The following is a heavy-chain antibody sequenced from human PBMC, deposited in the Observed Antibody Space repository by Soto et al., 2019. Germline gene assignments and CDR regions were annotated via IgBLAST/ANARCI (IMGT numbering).Heavy chain of an antibody. CDR3: ARGHGDYVWYFDL. V-gene: IGHV4-34*01. Sequence: QVQLQQWGAGLLKPSETLSLTCAVYGGYFSGYYWSWIRQPPGKGLEWIGEINHSGSTNYNPSLKSRVTISVDTSKNQFSLKLSSVTAADTAVYYCARGHGDYVWYFDLWGRGTLVTVSS. CDR2: INHSGST. J-gene: IGHJ2*01. D-gene: IGHD4-17*01. CDR1: GGYFSGYY.